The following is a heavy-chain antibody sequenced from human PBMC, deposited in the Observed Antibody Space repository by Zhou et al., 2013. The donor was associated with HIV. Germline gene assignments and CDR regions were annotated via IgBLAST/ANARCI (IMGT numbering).Heavy chain of an antibody. D-gene: IGHD6-19*01. CDR3: ARGRGQWLVFPYYMDV. Sequence: QVQLVQSGAEVKKPGSSVKVSCKASGGTFSSYAISWVRQAPGQGLEWMGGIIPIFGTANYAQKFQGRVTITTDESTSTAYMELSSLRSEDTAVYYCARGRGQWLVFPYYMDVWGKGDHGHRLL. CDR2: IIPIFGTA. V-gene: IGHV1-69*05. J-gene: IGHJ6*03. CDR1: GGTFSSYA.